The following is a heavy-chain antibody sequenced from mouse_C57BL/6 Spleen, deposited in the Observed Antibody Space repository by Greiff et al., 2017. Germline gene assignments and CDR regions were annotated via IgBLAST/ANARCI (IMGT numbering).Heavy chain of an antibody. CDR2: IRNKANGYTT. CDR1: GFTFTDYY. CDR3: ARSPYLYAMDY. Sequence: EVKLMESGGGLVQPGGSLSLSCAASGFTFTDYYMSWVRQPPGKALEWLGFIRNKANGYTTEYSASVKGRFTISRDNSQSILYLQMNALGAEDSATYYCARSPYLYAMDYWGQGTSVTVSS. V-gene: IGHV7-3*01. J-gene: IGHJ4*01. D-gene: IGHD5-5*01.